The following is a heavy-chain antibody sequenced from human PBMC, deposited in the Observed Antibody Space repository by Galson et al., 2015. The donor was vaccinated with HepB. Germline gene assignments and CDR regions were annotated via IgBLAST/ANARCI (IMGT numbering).Heavy chain of an antibody. Sequence: SLRLSCAVSGFTFSSYSMHWVRQAPGKGLEHVSAISSNGATTYYADSVKGRFTISRDNSKNTLYLQMSSLRAEDTAVYYCVKGLDIVASLADYWGQGNLVTVSS. CDR3: VKGLDIVASLADY. CDR2: ISSNGATT. V-gene: IGHV3-64D*06. D-gene: IGHD5-12*01. J-gene: IGHJ4*02. CDR1: GFTFSSYS.